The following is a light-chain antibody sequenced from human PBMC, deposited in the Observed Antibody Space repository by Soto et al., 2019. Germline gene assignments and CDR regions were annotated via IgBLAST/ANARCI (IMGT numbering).Light chain of an antibody. J-gene: IGKJ5*01. CDR1: QSVSSY. CDR2: DAS. Sequence: EIVLTQSPATLSLSPGERATLSCRASQSVSSYLAWYQQKPGQAPRLLIYDASNMATGIPARFSGSGSGTDFTLTISSLEPEDFAVYYCQQHSNWPITFGQGTRLEIK. CDR3: QQHSNWPIT. V-gene: IGKV3-11*01.